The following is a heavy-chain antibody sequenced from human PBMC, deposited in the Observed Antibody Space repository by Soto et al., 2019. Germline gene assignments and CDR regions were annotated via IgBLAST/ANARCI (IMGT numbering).Heavy chain of an antibody. D-gene: IGHD5-18*01. CDR2: IYYSGST. CDR1: GGSISSSSYY. J-gene: IGHJ5*02. Sequence: QLQLQESGPGLVKPSETLSLTCTVSGGSISSSSYYWGWIRQPPGKGLEWIGSIYYSGSTYYNPSLKSRVPISVHPSKNQSSLKRSSVTAADRAVYYCARHDVSYGQYNWFDPGGKGTLVTVSS. V-gene: IGHV4-39*01. CDR3: ARHDVSYGQYNWFDP.